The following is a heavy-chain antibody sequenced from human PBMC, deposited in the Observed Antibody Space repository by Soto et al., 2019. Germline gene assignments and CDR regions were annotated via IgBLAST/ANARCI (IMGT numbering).Heavy chain of an antibody. D-gene: IGHD3-9*01. V-gene: IGHV3-23*01. CDR1: GFTFSSYA. Sequence: PGGSLRLSCAASGFTFSSYAMSWVCQAPGKGLEWVSAISGSGGSTYYADSVKGRFTISRDNSKNTLHLQMNSLRAEDTAVYYCAKDQYVLRYFDWLSPLGDYYYGMDVWGQGTTVTVSS. CDR2: ISGSGGST. J-gene: IGHJ6*02. CDR3: AKDQYVLRYFDWLSPLGDYYYGMDV.